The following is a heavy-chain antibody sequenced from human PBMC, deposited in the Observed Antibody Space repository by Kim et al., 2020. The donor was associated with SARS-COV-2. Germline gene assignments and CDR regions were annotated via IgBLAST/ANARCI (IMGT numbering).Heavy chain of an antibody. Sequence: ASVNVPCKASGYIFTSYYMHWVRQAPGQGLEWMGISNPSGGSTSYAQKFQGRVTMTRDTSTSTVYMELSSLRSEDTAVYYCARADDSSGYFAGYWGQGTLVTVSS. CDR2: SNPSGGST. V-gene: IGHV1-46*01. CDR3: ARADDSSGYFAGY. J-gene: IGHJ4*02. D-gene: IGHD3-22*01. CDR1: GYIFTSYY.